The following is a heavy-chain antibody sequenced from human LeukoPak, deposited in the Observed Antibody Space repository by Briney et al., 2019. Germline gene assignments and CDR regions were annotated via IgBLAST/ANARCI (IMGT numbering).Heavy chain of an antibody. CDR3: ARHIGSSWFFDY. V-gene: IGHV4-59*08. CDR1: GGSISGYY. D-gene: IGHD6-13*01. Sequence: SETLSLTCTVSGGSISGYYWSWIRQPPGKGLEWIGDILYSGSTNYNPSLKRRATISVDTSKNQFSLKLNSVTAADTAVFYCARHIGSSWFFDYWGQGTLVTVSS. CDR2: ILYSGST. J-gene: IGHJ4*02.